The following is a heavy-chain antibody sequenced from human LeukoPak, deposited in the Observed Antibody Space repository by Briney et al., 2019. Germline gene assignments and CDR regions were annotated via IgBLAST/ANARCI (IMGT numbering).Heavy chain of an antibody. CDR1: GVSFDDYY. Sequence: SETLSLTCAVSGVSFDDYYWSWVRQPPGKGLEWIGEINHSGSTNDSPSLKSRVTLSIDTSRKQFSLNLRSVTVADTGIYYCTRMTAGHDYWGQGTLVTVSS. CDR3: TRMTAGHDY. J-gene: IGHJ4*02. D-gene: IGHD2-21*02. V-gene: IGHV4-34*01. CDR2: INHSGST.